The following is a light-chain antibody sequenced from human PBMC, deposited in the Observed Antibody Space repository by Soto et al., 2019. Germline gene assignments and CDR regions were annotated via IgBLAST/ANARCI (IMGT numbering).Light chain of an antibody. CDR1: SSDVGSYNL. V-gene: IGLV2-23*02. Sequence: QSVLTQPASVSGSRGQSITIACTGTSSDVGSYNLVSWYQQHPGKAPKLMIYEVSERPSGVSNRFSGSKSGNTASLTISGLQAADEADYYCCSYAGYSTPYVFGTGTKVTVL. CDR2: EVS. J-gene: IGLJ1*01. CDR3: CSYAGYSTPYV.